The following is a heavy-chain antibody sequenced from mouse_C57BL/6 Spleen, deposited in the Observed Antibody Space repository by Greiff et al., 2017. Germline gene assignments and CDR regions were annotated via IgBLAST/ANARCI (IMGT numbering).Heavy chain of an antibody. J-gene: IGHJ4*01. V-gene: IGHV1-59*01. D-gene: IGHD3-2*02. CDR3: ARYGAAQAEGYAMDY. CDR2: IDPSDSYT. Sequence: QVQLQQPGAELVRPGTSVKLSCKASGYTFTSYWMHWVKQRPGQGLEWIGVIDPSDSYTNYNQKFKGKATLTVDTSSSTAYMQLSSLTSEDSAVYDCARYGAAQAEGYAMDYWGQGTSVTVSS. CDR1: GYTFTSYW.